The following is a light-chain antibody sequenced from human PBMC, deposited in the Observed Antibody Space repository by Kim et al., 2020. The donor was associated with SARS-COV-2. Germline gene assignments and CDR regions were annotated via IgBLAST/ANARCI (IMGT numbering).Light chain of an antibody. J-gene: IGKJ4*01. CDR3: QQYGSSPLT. V-gene: IGKV3-20*01. Sequence: EIVLTQSPGTLSLSPGERATLSCRASQSVDTSYLAWYQQKPGQAPRLLIYGASSRDTGIPDRFSGSGSGTDFTLTISRLEPEDFAVYYCQQYGSSPLTFGGGTKVDIK. CDR2: GAS. CDR1: QSVDTSY.